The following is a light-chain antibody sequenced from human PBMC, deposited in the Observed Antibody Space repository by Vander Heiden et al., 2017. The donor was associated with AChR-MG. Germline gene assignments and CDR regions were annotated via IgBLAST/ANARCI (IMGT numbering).Light chain of an antibody. V-gene: IGKV1-39*01. J-gene: IGKJ2*01. CDR2: GAS. CDR3: QQSYTTPYT. Sequence: DIQMTQSPSSLSASVGDRVTITCRASQSISTYLNWYQQKPGKAPNLLISGASNLQSGVPSRFGGSGSGTDFTLTISSLQPEDFATYYCQQSYTTPYTFGLGTNLEIK. CDR1: QSISTY.